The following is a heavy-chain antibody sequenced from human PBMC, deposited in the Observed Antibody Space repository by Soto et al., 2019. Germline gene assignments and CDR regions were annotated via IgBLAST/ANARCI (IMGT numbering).Heavy chain of an antibody. CDR1: GYTFTSYA. CDR3: ARVGYNWFDP. D-gene: IGHD6-13*01. J-gene: IGHJ5*02. Sequence: ASVKVSCKASGYTFTSYAMHWVRQAPGQRLEWMGWINAGNGNTEYSQKFQGRVTITRDTSASTAYMELSSLRSEDTAVYYCARVGYNWFDPWGQGTLVTVSS. CDR2: INAGNGNT. V-gene: IGHV1-3*01.